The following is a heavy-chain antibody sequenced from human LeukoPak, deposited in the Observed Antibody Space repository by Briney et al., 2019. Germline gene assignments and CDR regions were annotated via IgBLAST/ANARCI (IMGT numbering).Heavy chain of an antibody. CDR2: IIPILGIA. J-gene: IGHJ4*02. V-gene: IGHV1-69*04. D-gene: IGHD3-10*01. CDR3: ASSSGSYYWHFDY. CDR1: GGTFSSYA. Sequence: SVKVSCKASGGTFSSYAISWVRQAPGQGLEWMGRIIPILGIANYAQKFQGRVTITADKSTSTAYMELSSLRSEDTAVYYCASSSGSYYWHFDYWGQGTLVTVSS.